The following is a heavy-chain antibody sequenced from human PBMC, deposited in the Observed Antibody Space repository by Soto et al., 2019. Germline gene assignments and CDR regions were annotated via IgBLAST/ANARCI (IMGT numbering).Heavy chain of an antibody. D-gene: IGHD3-3*01. J-gene: IGHJ4*02. CDR1: GFTFSSYA. V-gene: IGHV3-23*01. Sequence: GGSLRLSCAASGFTFSSYAMSWVRQAPGKGLEWVSAISGSGGSTYYADSVKGRFTISRDNSKNTLYLQMNSLRAEDTAVYYCAKIPSRYYDFWSGYYTFDYWGQGTLVTVSS. CDR3: AKIPSRYYDFWSGYYTFDY. CDR2: ISGSGGST.